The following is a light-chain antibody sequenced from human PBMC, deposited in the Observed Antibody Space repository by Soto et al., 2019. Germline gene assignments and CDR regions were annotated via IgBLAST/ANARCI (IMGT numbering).Light chain of an antibody. J-gene: IGLJ1*01. CDR2: DVT. Sequence: QSVLTQPASVSGSPGQSITISCTGTSSDVGGYNYVSWYQHHPGKAPKLIIYDVTNRPSGVSNPFSGSKSGNTASLTISGLQLEDEAVYYCGSYTTSNTRQVVFGTGTKVTVL. CDR1: SSDVGGYNY. V-gene: IGLV2-14*03. CDR3: GSYTTSNTRQVV.